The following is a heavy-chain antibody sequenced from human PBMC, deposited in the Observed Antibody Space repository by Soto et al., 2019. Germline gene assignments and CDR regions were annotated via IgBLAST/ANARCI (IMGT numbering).Heavy chain of an antibody. CDR3: ARGGGYCGGDCYPPPPGYYYGMDV. Sequence: SVKVSCKASGGNFSSYAISWVRRAPGQGLEWLGGIIPIFGTANYAQKFQGRVTITADQSTSTAYMELSSLRYEDTAVYYCARGGGYCGGDCYPPPPGYYYGMDVWGQGATVTVSS. CDR2: IIPIFGTA. J-gene: IGHJ6*02. CDR1: GGNFSSYA. V-gene: IGHV1-69*13. D-gene: IGHD2-21*02.